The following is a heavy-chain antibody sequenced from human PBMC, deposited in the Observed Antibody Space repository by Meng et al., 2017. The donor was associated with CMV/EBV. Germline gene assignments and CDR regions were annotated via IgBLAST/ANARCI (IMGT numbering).Heavy chain of an antibody. Sequence: QVQLVQSGAEVTKXXXXXKXSCKASGYTFTSYGISWVRQAPGQGLEWMGWISAYNGNTNYAQKLQGRVTMTTDTSTSTAYMELRSLRSDDTAVYYCARGWIQLWLDYWGQGTLVTVSS. CDR2: ISAYNGNT. CDR3: ARGWIQLWLDY. CDR1: GYTFTSYG. J-gene: IGHJ4*02. D-gene: IGHD5-18*01. V-gene: IGHV1-18*01.